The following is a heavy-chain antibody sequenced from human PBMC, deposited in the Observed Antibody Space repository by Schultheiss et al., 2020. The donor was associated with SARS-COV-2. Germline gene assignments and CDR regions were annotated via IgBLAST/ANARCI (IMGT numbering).Heavy chain of an antibody. CDR2: INHSGST. CDR1: GGSFSGYY. CDR3: ARGPPSAVAGNNWFDP. Sequence: SQTLSLTCAVYGGSFSGYYWSWIRQPPGKGLEWIGEINHSGSTNYNPSLKSRVTISVDKSKKQVSLKLSSVTAADTAVYYCARGPPSAVAGNNWFDPWGQGTLVTVSS. D-gene: IGHD6-19*01. V-gene: IGHV4-34*01. J-gene: IGHJ5*02.